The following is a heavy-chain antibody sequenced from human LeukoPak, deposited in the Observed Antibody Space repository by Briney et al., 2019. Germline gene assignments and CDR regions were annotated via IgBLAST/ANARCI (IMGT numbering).Heavy chain of an antibody. CDR3: ARLPGIVGAWSPIDY. Sequence: ASVKVSCKASGYSFTAYYMHWVRQAPGQGLEWMGWINPDSGGTNYAQKFQGRATMTRDTSITTFYMELSRLTYDDTAFYYCARLPGIVGAWSPIDYWGQGTLVTVS. D-gene: IGHD1-26*01. CDR2: INPDSGGT. V-gene: IGHV1-2*02. CDR1: GYSFTAYY. J-gene: IGHJ4*02.